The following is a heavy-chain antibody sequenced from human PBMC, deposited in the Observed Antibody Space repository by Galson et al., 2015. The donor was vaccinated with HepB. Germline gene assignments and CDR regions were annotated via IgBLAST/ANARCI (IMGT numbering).Heavy chain of an antibody. CDR2: ISSSSSYI. J-gene: IGHJ3*02. CDR1: GFTFSSYS. CDR3: VRVRQQLVLVKGATDAFDI. Sequence: SLRLSCAASGFTFSSYSMTWVRQAPGKGLEWVSSISSSSSYIYYADSVKGRFTISRDNAKNSLYLQMNSLRAEDTAVYYCVRVRQQLVLVKGATDAFDIWGQGTMVTVSS. V-gene: IGHV3-21*01. D-gene: IGHD6-13*01.